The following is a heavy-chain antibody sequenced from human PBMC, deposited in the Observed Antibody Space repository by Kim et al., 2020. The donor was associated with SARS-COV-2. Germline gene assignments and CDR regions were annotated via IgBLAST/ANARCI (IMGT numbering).Heavy chain of an antibody. J-gene: IGHJ4*02. Sequence: GGSLRLSCAASGFAFSTYAMSWVRQTPGKGLEWVSSISGNAAATYYADSMEGRFTISRDNSKSTLYLQMNSLRAEDTALYYCAKDQWELYDWGQGTLVTV. CDR1: GFAFSTYA. D-gene: IGHD1-26*01. CDR2: ISGNAAAT. V-gene: IGHV3-23*01. CDR3: AKDQWELYD.